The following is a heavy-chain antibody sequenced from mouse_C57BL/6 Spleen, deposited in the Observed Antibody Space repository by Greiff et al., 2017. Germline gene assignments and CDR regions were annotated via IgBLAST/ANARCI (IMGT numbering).Heavy chain of an antibody. CDR3: ARSGVDYGSSYRYFDV. J-gene: IGHJ1*03. V-gene: IGHV1-81*01. D-gene: IGHD1-1*01. CDR1: GYTFTSYG. Sequence: QVQLQQSGAELVRPGASVKLSCKASGYTFTSYGISWVKQRTGQGLEWIGEIYPRSGNTYYNEKFKGKATLTADKSSSTAYMELRSLTSEDSAVYFCARSGVDYGSSYRYFDVWGTGTTVTVSS. CDR2: IYPRSGNT.